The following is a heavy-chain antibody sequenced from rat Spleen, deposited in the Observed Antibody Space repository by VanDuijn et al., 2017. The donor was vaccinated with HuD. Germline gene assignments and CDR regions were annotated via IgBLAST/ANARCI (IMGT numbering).Heavy chain of an antibody. D-gene: IGHD1-11*01. V-gene: IGHV5-31*01. Sequence: EVQVVESGGGLVQPGGSLKLSCVASGFTFNNYWMTWIRQGPGKGLEWVASITKTGDNSFYPDSVKGRFTVSRDNAKSTLYLQMDSLRSEDTATYFCARDIYGGYSELGYFVHWGQGTLVTVSS. CDR3: ARDIYGGYSELGYFVH. CDR1: GFTFNNYW. CDR2: ITKTGDNS. J-gene: IGHJ3*01.